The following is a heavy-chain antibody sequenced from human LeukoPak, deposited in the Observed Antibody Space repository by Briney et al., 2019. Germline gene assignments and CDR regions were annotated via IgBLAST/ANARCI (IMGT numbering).Heavy chain of an antibody. CDR3: AKDYVGYDPQKKYYYYYYMDV. Sequence: GGSLRLSCAASGFTFSSYGMHWVRQAPGKGLEWVAVIWYDGSNKYYADSVKGRFTISRDNSKNTLYLQMNSLRAEGTAVYYCAKDYVGYDPQKKYYYYYYMDVWGKGTTVTVSS. V-gene: IGHV3-33*06. CDR1: GFTFSSYG. D-gene: IGHD5-12*01. CDR2: IWYDGSNK. J-gene: IGHJ6*03.